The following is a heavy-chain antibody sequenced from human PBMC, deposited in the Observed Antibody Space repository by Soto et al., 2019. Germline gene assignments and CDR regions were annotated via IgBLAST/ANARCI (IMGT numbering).Heavy chain of an antibody. J-gene: IGHJ4*02. CDR1: GFTFSSYG. CDR3: ARVLKYSGYFDFGY. V-gene: IGHV3-33*01. CDR2: IWYDGSNK. D-gene: IGHD5-12*01. Sequence: QVQLVESGGGVVQPGRSLRLSCAASGFTFSSYGMHWVRQAPGKGLEWVAVIWYDGSNKYYADSVKGRFTISRDNSKNPLYLQMNSLRAEDKAVYYCARVLKYSGYFDFGYWGQGTLVTVSS.